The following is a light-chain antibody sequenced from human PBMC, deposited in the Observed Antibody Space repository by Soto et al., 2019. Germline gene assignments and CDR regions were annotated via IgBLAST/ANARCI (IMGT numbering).Light chain of an antibody. Sequence: EIVLTQSPATLSLSPGESATLSCRASQSVSSYLAWYQHKPGLAPRLLISDASNRATGIPARFSGSGSGTDFTLTISSLEPEYFAVYYCQQRSNWPPYTFGQGTKLEIK. CDR1: QSVSSY. V-gene: IGKV3-11*01. J-gene: IGKJ2*01. CDR2: DAS. CDR3: QQRSNWPPYT.